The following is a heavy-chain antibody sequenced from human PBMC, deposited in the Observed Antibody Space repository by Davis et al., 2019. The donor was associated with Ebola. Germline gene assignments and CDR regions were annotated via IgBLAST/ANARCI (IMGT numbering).Heavy chain of an antibody. CDR3: ARRKGQWLVLDY. J-gene: IGHJ4*02. V-gene: IGHV4-4*02. Sequence: SETLSLTCVVSGGSISSSNYWSWVRQPPGEGLEWIGEIYHSGSTNYNPSLKSRVTISVDTSKNQFSLKLSSVTAADTAVYYCARRKGQWLVLDYWGQGTLVTVSS. D-gene: IGHD6-19*01. CDR2: IYHSGST. CDR1: GGSISSSNY.